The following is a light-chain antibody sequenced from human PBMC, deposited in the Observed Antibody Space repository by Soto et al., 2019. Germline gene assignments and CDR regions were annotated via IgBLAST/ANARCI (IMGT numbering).Light chain of an antibody. CDR1: QSISSY. V-gene: IGKV1-39*01. Sequence: DIQRTQSPSSLSASVGDRVTITCRASQSISSYLNWYQQKPGKAPKLLIYAASSLQSGVTSSFSGSGSGTDFTLTISSLQPEDFATYYCEQSYSTPLTFGGGTKVDIK. J-gene: IGKJ4*01. CDR2: AAS. CDR3: EQSYSTPLT.